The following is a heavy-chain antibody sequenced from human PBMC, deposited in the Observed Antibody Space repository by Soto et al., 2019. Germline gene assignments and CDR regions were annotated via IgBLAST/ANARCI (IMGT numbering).Heavy chain of an antibody. Sequence: PSETLSLTCTVSGGSISSGGYYWSWIRQHPGKGLEWIGYIYYSGSTYYNPSLKSRVTISVDTSKNQFSLKLSSVTAADTAVYYCARERGYSYVFFDYWGQGTQVTVSS. J-gene: IGHJ4*02. CDR1: GGSISSGGYY. D-gene: IGHD5-18*01. V-gene: IGHV4-31*02. CDR3: ARERGYSYVFFDY. CDR2: IYYSGST.